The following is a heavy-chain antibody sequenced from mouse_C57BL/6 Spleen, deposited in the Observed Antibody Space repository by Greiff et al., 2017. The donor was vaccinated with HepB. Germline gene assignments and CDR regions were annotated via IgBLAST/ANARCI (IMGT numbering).Heavy chain of an antibody. CDR1: GYAFSSSW. D-gene: IGHD2-1*01. CDR3: ARMGIYYGNYGDY. CDR2: IYPGDGDT. J-gene: IGHJ2*01. Sequence: QVQLQQSGPELVKPGASVKISCKASGYAFSSSWMNWVKQRPGKGLEWIGRIYPGDGDTNYNGKFKGKATLTADKSSSTAYMQLSSLTSEDSAVYFCARMGIYYGNYGDYWGQGTTLTVSS. V-gene: IGHV1-82*01.